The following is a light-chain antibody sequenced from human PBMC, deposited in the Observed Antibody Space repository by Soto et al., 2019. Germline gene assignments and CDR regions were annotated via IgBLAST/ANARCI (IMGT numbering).Light chain of an antibody. Sequence: QSALTQPASVSGSRGQSITLSCTGTSSDVGSYNLVSWYQQHPGKAPKLMIFEVNKRPSGVSDRFSGSKSGNTASLTISGLQAEDEADYYCCSYVSSSTSIFGTGTKVTVL. V-gene: IGLV2-23*02. CDR1: SSDVGSYNL. CDR3: CSYVSSSTSI. J-gene: IGLJ1*01. CDR2: EVN.